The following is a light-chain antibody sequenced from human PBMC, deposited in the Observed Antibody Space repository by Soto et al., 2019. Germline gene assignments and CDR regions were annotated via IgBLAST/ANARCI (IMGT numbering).Light chain of an antibody. CDR1: SSDVGAYNY. Sequence: QSALTQPASVSGSPGQSITISCTGTSSDVGAYNYVSWYQQHPGKAPKLMIFEVSDRPSGVSNRFSGSKSCNTASLTISGLQAEDEADYYCSSYTSSHTLVFCGGTKLTVL. V-gene: IGLV2-14*01. CDR3: SSYTSSHTLV. CDR2: EVS. J-gene: IGLJ2*01.